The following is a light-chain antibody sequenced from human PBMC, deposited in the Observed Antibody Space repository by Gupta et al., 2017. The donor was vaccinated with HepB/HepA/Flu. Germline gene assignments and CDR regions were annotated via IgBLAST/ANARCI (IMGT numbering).Light chain of an antibody. CDR2: GAS. J-gene: IGKJ2*04. Sequence: EIVMTQSPATLSVSPGERATLSCRASQRVSSNLAWYQQNPGQAPRLLIYGASTRATGIPARFSGSGSGTEFTLTISSLQSEEFAVYYCQQYNNWPRSFGQGTKLEIK. CDR1: QRVSSN. V-gene: IGKV3-15*01. CDR3: QQYNNWPRS.